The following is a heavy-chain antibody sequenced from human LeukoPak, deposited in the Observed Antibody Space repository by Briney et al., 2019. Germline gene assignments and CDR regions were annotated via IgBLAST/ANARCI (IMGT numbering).Heavy chain of an antibody. CDR3: AKGYNCSSTSCLYYYMDV. CDR2: IRGSGGST. J-gene: IGHJ6*03. Sequence: PGGSLTLSRAASGFTFSSYAMSWVRQAPGKGLEWVSSIRGSGGSTYYADYVKGRFTISRDNSKNTLYLQMNSLRAEDTAVYYCAKGYNCSSTSCLYYYMDVWGKGTTVTVSS. D-gene: IGHD2-2*01. CDR1: GFTFSSYA. V-gene: IGHV3-23*01.